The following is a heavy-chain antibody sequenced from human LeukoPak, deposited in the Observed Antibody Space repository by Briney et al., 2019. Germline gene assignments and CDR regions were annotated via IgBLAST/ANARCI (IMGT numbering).Heavy chain of an antibody. V-gene: IGHV4-4*02. CDR2: IYHSGST. CDR1: GASISSSNW. Sequence: SETLSLTCAVSGASISSSNWWTWVRQPPGKGLEWIGEIYHSGSTNYNPSLKSRVTISVDTSKNQFSLRLSSVTAADTAMYYCAKSGGYGLIDYWGQGTLVTVSS. J-gene: IGHJ4*02. D-gene: IGHD1-26*01. CDR3: AKSGGYGLIDY.